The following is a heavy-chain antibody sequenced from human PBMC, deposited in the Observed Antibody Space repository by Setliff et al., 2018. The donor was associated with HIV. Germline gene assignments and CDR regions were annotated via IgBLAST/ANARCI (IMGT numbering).Heavy chain of an antibody. CDR1: GYPFTSYG. D-gene: IGHD3-3*01. V-gene: IGHV1-18*01. J-gene: IGHJ4*02. CDR2: ISPYNGDA. Sequence: ASVKVSCKASGYPFTSYGICWVRQAPGHGLEWMGYISPYNGDAYYAEKFQGRVTMTTDTSTTAVSMELTNLRSDDTAVYFCARMQAYYNFWRSTYYFDYWGQGT. CDR3: ARMQAYYNFWRSTYYFDY.